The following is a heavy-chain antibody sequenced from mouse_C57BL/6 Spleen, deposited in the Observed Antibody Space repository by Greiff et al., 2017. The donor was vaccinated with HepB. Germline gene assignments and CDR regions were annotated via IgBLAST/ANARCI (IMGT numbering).Heavy chain of an antibody. V-gene: IGHV3-6*01. Sequence: EVQLQQSGPGLVKPSQSLSLTCSVTGYSITSGYYWNWIRQFPGNKLEWMGYISYDGSNNYNPSLKNRISITRDTSKNQFYLKLNSVTTEDTATYYCSRVRWLPYYAMDYWGQGTSVTVSS. CDR3: SRVRWLPYYAMDY. J-gene: IGHJ4*01. D-gene: IGHD2-3*01. CDR1: GYSITSGYY. CDR2: ISYDGSN.